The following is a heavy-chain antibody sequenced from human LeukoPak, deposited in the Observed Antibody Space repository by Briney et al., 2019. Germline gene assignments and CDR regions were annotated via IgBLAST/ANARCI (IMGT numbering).Heavy chain of an antibody. CDR1: GGSISSYY. J-gene: IGHJ6*03. V-gene: IGHV4-4*07. CDR3: AREQGDYGYYYYMDV. Sequence: SETLSLTCTVSGGSISSYYWSWIRQPAGKGLEWIGRIYTSGSSNYNPSLKSRVTMSVDTSKNQFSLKLSSVTAADTAVYYCAREQGDYGYYYYMDVWGKGTTVTVSS. D-gene: IGHD4-17*01. CDR2: IYTSGSS.